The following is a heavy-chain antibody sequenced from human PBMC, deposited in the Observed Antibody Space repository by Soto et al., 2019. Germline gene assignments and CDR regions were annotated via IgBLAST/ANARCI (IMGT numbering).Heavy chain of an antibody. CDR1: GGSISSSNW. V-gene: IGHV4-4*02. CDR3: ARAGSYYGSGSGFDP. Sequence: QVQLQESGPGLVKPSGTLSLTCAVSGGSISSSNWWSWVRQPPGKGLEWIGEIYHSGSTNYNPSPTGRVTXPXXXYXPPVSLKLSSVTAADTAVYYCARAGSYYGSGSGFDPWGQGTLVTVSS. CDR2: IYHSGST. D-gene: IGHD3-10*01. J-gene: IGHJ5*02.